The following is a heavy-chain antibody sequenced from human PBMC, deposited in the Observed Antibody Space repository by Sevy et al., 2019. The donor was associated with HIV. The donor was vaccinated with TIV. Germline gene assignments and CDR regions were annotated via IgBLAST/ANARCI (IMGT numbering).Heavy chain of an antibody. J-gene: IGHJ6*02. V-gene: IGHV3-23*01. D-gene: IGHD2-8*02. CDR3: AKRRVQSGLSVGGANYGMDV. CDR1: GFPFSSYA. CDR2: LIGGGRRT. Sequence: GGSLRLSCAASGFPFSSYAMSWVRQAPGRGLEWVSTLIGGGRRTYYADSVTGRFIISRDNSRNTLYLQMNSLRAEDTAIYYCAKRRVQSGLSVGGANYGMDVCGRGTTVTVSS.